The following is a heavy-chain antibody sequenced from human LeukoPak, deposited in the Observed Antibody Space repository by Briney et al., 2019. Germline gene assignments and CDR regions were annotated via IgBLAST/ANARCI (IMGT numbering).Heavy chain of an antibody. CDR1: GGSISSSSYY. CDR3: ARHSSNYGNFDY. J-gene: IGHJ4*02. V-gene: IGHV4-39*01. Sequence: PSETLSLTCTVSGGSISSSSYYWGWIRQPPGKGLEWIGSIYHSGSSYYNPSLKSRVTISVDTSKNQFSLKLSSVTAADTAVYYCARHSSNYGNFDYWGQGTLVTVSS. D-gene: IGHD4-11*01. CDR2: IYHSGSS.